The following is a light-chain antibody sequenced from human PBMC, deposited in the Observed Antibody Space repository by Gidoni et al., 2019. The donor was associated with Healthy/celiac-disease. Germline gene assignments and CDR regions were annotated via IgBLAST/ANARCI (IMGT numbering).Light chain of an antibody. V-gene: IGKV3-20*01. Sequence: EIVLTQSPGTLSLSPGERATLPCRASQSVSCSYLAWYQQKPGQAPRLLIYGASSRATGIPDRVRGGGSGTDFTLTISRLEPEDFAVYYCQQYGSSPTWTFGQGTKVEIK. CDR2: GAS. CDR1: QSVSCSY. CDR3: QQYGSSPTWT. J-gene: IGKJ1*01.